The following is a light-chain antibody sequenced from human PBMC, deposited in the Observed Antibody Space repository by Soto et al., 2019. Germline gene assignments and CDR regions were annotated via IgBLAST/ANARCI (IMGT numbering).Light chain of an antibody. V-gene: IGKV1-17*01. CDR2: AAS. Sequence: DIQMTHSPSSLSASVGDRVTITCRASQGIRNDLAWYQQKPGKAPKRLIYAASSLQSGVPSRFSGSGSGTEFTLTISSLQPEDFATYYCLQHNGYPMYTFGQGTKLEIK. J-gene: IGKJ2*01. CDR1: QGIRND. CDR3: LQHNGYPMYT.